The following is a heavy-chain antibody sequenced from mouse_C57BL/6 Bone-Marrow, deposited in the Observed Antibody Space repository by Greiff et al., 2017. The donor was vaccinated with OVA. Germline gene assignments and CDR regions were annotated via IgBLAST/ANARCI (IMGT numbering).Heavy chain of an antibody. CDR3: ATGRQLRYYFDY. CDR2: INSDGGST. D-gene: IGHD3-2*02. Sequence: DVMLVESGGGLVQPGESLKLSCESNEYEFPSHDMSWVRKTPEKRLELVAAINSDGGSTYYPDTMERRFIISRDNTKKTLYLQMSSLRSEDTALYYCATGRQLRYYFDYWGQGTTLTVSS. V-gene: IGHV5-2*01. CDR1: EYEFPSHD. J-gene: IGHJ2*01.